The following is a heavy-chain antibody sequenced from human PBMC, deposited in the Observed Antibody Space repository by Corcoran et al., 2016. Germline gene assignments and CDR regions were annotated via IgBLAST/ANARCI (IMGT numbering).Heavy chain of an antibody. CDR2: IKQDGSEK. CDR1: GFTFSNYW. V-gene: IGHV3-7*01. J-gene: IGHJ6*02. D-gene: IGHD2-21*01. CDR3: ARHLSRLDYGMDV. Sequence: EVQLVESGGGLVQPGGSLRLSCAASGFTFSNYWMSWVRQAPGKGLEWVASIKQDGSEKYYVDSVEGRFTISRDNAKNSLFLQMNSLGAEDTAGYYCARHLSRLDYGMDVWGQGTTVTISS.